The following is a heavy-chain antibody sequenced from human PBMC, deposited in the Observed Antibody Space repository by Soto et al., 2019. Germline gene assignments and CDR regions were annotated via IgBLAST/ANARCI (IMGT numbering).Heavy chain of an antibody. Sequence: ASVKVSCKASGYTFTSYGISWVRQAPGQGLEWMGWISAYNGNTNYAQKLQGRVTMTTDTSTRTAYMELRSLRSDDTAVYYCARGAYCGGDCYPQRFDPWGQGTLVTVSS. J-gene: IGHJ5*02. CDR1: GYTFTSYG. V-gene: IGHV1-18*01. D-gene: IGHD2-21*01. CDR3: ARGAYCGGDCYPQRFDP. CDR2: ISAYNGNT.